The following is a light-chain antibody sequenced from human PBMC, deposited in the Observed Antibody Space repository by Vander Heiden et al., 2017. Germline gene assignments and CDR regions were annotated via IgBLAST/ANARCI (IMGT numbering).Light chain of an antibody. CDR1: QTVGIY. Sequence: DIVLTQSPATLSLSPGESATLSCRTSQTVGIYLAWYQQKRGQAPRLLIFDASNRAAGIPDRFSGSGSGTDFTLTISSLEREDFATYFCHQRSNWHTFGQGTKLEIK. V-gene: IGKV3-11*01. J-gene: IGKJ2*01. CDR2: DAS. CDR3: HQRSNWHT.